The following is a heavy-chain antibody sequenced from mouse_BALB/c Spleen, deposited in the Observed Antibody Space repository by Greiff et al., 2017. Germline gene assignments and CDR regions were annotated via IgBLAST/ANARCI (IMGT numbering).Heavy chain of an antibody. CDR1: GFTFSSYA. Sequence: EVMLVESGGGLVKPGGSLKLSCAASGFTFSSYAMSWVRQTPEKRLEWVASISSGGSTYYPDSVKGRFTISRDNARNILYLQMSSLRSEDTAMYYCARWPNYYGSSYLDDWGQGTTLTVSS. V-gene: IGHV5-6-5*01. CDR3: ARWPNYYGSSYLDD. CDR2: ISSGGST. D-gene: IGHD1-1*01. J-gene: IGHJ2*01.